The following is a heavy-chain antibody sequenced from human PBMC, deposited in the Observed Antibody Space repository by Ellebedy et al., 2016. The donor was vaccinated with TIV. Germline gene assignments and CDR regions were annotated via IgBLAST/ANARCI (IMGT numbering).Heavy chain of an antibody. Sequence: SETLSLTCTVSGGSISSYYWSWIRQPPGKGLEWIGYIYHNGGTSYNPSLKSRVTISVDTSKNQFSLKLSSVTAADTAVYYCARDLYYYDSSGYYYGGFDYWGQGTLVTVSS. CDR1: GGSISSYY. D-gene: IGHD3-22*01. V-gene: IGHV4-59*01. CDR2: IYHNGGT. CDR3: ARDLYYYDSSGYYYGGFDY. J-gene: IGHJ4*02.